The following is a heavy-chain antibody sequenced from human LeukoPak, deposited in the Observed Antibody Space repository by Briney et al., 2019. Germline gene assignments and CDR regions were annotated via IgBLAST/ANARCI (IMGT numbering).Heavy chain of an antibody. Sequence: PSETLSLTCTVSGGSISSSSYYWGWIRQPPGKGLEWIGSIYYSGSTYYNPSLKSRVTISVDTSKNQFSLKLSSVTAADTAVFYCARCTYDYDSETYYFYNWFDPWGQGTLVTVSS. V-gene: IGHV4-39*01. J-gene: IGHJ5*02. CDR3: ARCTYDYDSETYYFYNWFDP. D-gene: IGHD3-10*01. CDR1: GGSISSSSYY. CDR2: IYYSGST.